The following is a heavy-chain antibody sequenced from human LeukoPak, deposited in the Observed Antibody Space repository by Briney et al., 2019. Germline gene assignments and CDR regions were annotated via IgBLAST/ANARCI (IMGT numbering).Heavy chain of an antibody. CDR1: GGSIINSY. J-gene: IGHJ1*01. CDR3: ARSSPISDL. Sequence: SETLSLTCTVSGGSIINSYWSWIRQPPGEGLEFIGYIHSDGRTHYNPSLQSRVTMSVDTSKKQFSLKLSSVTAADTAVYHCARSSPISDLWGQGILVTVSS. V-gene: IGHV4-59*01. CDR2: IHSDGRT.